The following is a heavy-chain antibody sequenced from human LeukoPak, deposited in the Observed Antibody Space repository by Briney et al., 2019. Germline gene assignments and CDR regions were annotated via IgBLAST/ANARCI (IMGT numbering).Heavy chain of an antibody. CDR1: RYSISSAYY. Sequence: SSETLSLTCTVSRYSISSAYYWGWIRQPPGKGLEWIGSMYHSGGTYYSPSLKSRVTISVDTSKNQFSLNLSSVTAADTAVYYCARVISSGYYYFDYWGQGTLVTVSS. CDR3: ARVISSGYYYFDY. D-gene: IGHD3-22*01. J-gene: IGHJ4*02. CDR2: MYHSGGT. V-gene: IGHV4-38-2*02.